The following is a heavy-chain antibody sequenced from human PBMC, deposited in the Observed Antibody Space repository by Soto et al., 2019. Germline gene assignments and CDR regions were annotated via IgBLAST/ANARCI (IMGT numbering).Heavy chain of an antibody. Sequence: GGSLRLSCAASGFTFSIYGMHWVRQAPGKGLEWVAVIWYDGSNKYYADSVKGRFTISRDNSKNTLYLQMNSLRAEDTAVYYCARSIEQQLVYDGMDVWGQGTTVTVSS. J-gene: IGHJ6*02. CDR3: ARSIEQQLVYDGMDV. V-gene: IGHV3-33*01. D-gene: IGHD6-13*01. CDR1: GFTFSIYG. CDR2: IWYDGSNK.